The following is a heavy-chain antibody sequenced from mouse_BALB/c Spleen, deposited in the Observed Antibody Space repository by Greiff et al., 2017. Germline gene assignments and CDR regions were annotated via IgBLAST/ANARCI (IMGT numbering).Heavy chain of an antibody. V-gene: IGHV3-2*02. CDR2: ISYSGST. J-gene: IGHJ4*01. CDR3: ARRGGYYAMDY. Sequence: DVKLQESGPGLVKPSQSLSLTCTVTGYSITSDYAWNWIRQFPGNKLEWMGYISYSGSTSYNPSLKSRISITRDTSKNQFFLQLNSVTTEDTATYYCARRGGYYAMDYWGQGTSVTVSS. CDR1: GYSITSDYA.